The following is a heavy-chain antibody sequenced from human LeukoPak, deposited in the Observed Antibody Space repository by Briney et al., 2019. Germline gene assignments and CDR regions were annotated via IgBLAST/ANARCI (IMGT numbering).Heavy chain of an antibody. CDR2: ISYDGSNK. Sequence: GGSLRLSCAASGLTFSSYGMHWVRQAPGKGLEWVAVISYDGSNKYYADPVKGRFTISRDNSKNTLYLQMNSLRAEDTAVYYCAKVGTGYSSGWYDEGFDYWGQGTLVTVS. CDR1: GLTFSSYG. CDR3: AKVGTGYSSGWYDEGFDY. V-gene: IGHV3-30*18. J-gene: IGHJ4*02. D-gene: IGHD6-19*01.